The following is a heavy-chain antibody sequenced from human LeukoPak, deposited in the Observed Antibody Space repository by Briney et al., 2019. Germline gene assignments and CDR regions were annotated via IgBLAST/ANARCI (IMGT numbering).Heavy chain of an antibody. J-gene: IGHJ4*02. CDR1: GGSITSYY. CDR2: IYYSGRT. V-gene: IGHV4-59*12. CDR3: AGGYYGGNY. Sequence: SETLSLTCTVSGGSITSYYWCCLRQPPGKGLEWIGYIYYSGRTNYNPSLTSRVTIPVETSKNQFSLMLNSVTAADTAVYYCAGGYYGGNYWGQGTLVTVSS. D-gene: IGHD3-22*01.